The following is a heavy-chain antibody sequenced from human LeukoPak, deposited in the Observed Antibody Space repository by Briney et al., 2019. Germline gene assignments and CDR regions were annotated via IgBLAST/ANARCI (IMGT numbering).Heavy chain of an antibody. V-gene: IGHV4-34*01. D-gene: IGHD3-3*01. Sequence: PSETLSLTCAVYGGSFSGYYWGWIRQPPGKGLEWIGRVYYSGSTYYNPSLKSRVTVSVDTSKNQFSLKLSSVSAADTAVYYCARGDFWSGYYRHFDYWGQGTLVTVSS. J-gene: IGHJ4*02. CDR1: GGSFSGYY. CDR2: VYYSGST. CDR3: ARGDFWSGYYRHFDY.